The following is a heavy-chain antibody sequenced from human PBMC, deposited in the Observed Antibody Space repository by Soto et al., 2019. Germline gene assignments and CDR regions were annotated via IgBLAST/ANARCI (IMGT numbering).Heavy chain of an antibody. CDR3: AKDRRQWLEEGGMDV. V-gene: IGHV3-9*01. CDR2: ISWNSGSI. CDR1: GFTFDDYA. J-gene: IGHJ6*02. D-gene: IGHD6-19*01. Sequence: EVQLVESGGGLVQPGRSLRLSCAASGFTFDDYAMHWVRQAPGKGLEWVSGISWNSGSIGYADSVKGRFTISRDNAKNSLYLQMNSLRAEDTALYYCAKDRRQWLEEGGMDVWGQGTTVTVSS.